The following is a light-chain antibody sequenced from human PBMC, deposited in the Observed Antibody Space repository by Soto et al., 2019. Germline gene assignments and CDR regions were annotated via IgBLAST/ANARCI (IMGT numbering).Light chain of an antibody. V-gene: IGLV2-8*01. CDR1: SSDVGAYNS. CDR3: SSYAGTHIV. Sequence: QPVLTQPPSASGSPGQSVTVSCTGTSSDVGAYNSVSWYQQHPDKAPKLMIYDVSERPSGVPDRFSGSKSGNTASLTVSGLQAEDEADYYCSSYAGTHIVFGTGTKLTVL. CDR2: DVS. J-gene: IGLJ1*01.